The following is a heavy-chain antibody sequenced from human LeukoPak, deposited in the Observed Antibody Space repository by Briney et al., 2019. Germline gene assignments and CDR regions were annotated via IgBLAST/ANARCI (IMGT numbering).Heavy chain of an antibody. J-gene: IGHJ4*02. Sequence: SVKVSCKASGGTFSSYAISWVRQAPGQGLEWMRGIIPIFGTANYAQKFQGRVTITADECTSTAYMELSSLRSEDTAVYYCASRGAQEPYGYYYWGQGTLVTVSS. V-gene: IGHV1-69*13. CDR1: GGTFSSYA. CDR2: IIPIFGTA. CDR3: ASRGAQEPYGYYY. D-gene: IGHD5-18*01.